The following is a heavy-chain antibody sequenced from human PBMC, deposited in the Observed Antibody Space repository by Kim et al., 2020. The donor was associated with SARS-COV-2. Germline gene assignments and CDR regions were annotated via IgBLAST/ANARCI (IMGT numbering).Heavy chain of an antibody. Sequence: GGSLRLSCAASGFTFSSYSMNWVRQAPGKGLEWVSYISSSSSTIYYADSVKGRFTISRDNAKNSLYLQMNSLRDEDTAVYYCARDRRGGNSKFYYYYYGMDVWGQGTTVTVSS. CDR3: ARDRRGGNSKFYYYYYGMDV. CDR2: ISSSSSTI. V-gene: IGHV3-48*02. CDR1: GFTFSSYS. J-gene: IGHJ6*02. D-gene: IGHD2-21*02.